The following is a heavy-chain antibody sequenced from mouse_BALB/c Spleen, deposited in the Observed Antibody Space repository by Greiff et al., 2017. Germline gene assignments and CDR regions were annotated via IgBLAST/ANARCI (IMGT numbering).Heavy chain of an antibody. CDR1: GFTFSSYG. Sequence: EVKLVESGGDLVKPGGSLKLSCAASGFTFSSYGMSWVRQTPDKRLEWVATISSGGSYTYYPDSVKGRFTISRDNAKNTLYLQMSSLKSEDTAMYYCARHGGYGNYDYFDYWGQGTTLTVSS. CDR2: ISSGGSYT. CDR3: ARHGGYGNYDYFDY. D-gene: IGHD2-10*02. J-gene: IGHJ2*01. V-gene: IGHV5-6*02.